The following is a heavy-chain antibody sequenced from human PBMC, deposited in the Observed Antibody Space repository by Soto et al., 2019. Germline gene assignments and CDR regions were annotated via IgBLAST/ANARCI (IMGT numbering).Heavy chain of an antibody. CDR2: ISPYTGNT. J-gene: IGHJ4*02. CDR1: GYIFVNYG. V-gene: IGHV1-18*01. Sequence: GASVKVSCKASGYIFVNYGIAWVRQAPGQGLEWMGWISPYTGNTHSASKVQGRLTMTTDTSTGTAYMDLGSLTSDDTAVYYCARDAAVGLFDYWGQGTLVTVSS. D-gene: IGHD1-26*01. CDR3: ARDAAVGLFDY.